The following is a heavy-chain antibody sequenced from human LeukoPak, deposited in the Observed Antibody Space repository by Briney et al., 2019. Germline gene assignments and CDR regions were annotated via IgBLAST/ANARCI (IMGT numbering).Heavy chain of an antibody. CDR3: ARNWGAGHPINFDY. Sequence: ASVKVSCKASGYTFISYGISWVRQAPGQGLEWMGWISAYNGNTNYAQKLQGRVTMTTDTSTSTAYMDLRRLRSDDTAVYYCARNWGAGHPINFDYWGQGTLVTVSS. CDR1: GYTFISYG. CDR2: ISAYNGNT. J-gene: IGHJ4*02. V-gene: IGHV1-18*01. D-gene: IGHD3-16*01.